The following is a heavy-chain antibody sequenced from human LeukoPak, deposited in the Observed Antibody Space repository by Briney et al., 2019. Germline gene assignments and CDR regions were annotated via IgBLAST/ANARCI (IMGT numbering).Heavy chain of an antibody. CDR2: IYTSGST. Sequence: SETLSLTCTVSGGSISSYYWSWIRQPAGKGLEWIGRIYTSGSTNYNPSLKSRVTISVDTSKNQFSLKLSSVTAADTAVYYCARESFPDILTGYPHMGFDYWGQGTLVTVSS. CDR3: ARESFPDILTGYPHMGFDY. J-gene: IGHJ4*02. V-gene: IGHV4-4*07. CDR1: GGSISSYY. D-gene: IGHD3-9*01.